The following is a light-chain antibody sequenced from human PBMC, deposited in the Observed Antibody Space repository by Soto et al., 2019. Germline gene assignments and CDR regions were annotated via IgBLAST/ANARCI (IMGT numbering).Light chain of an antibody. J-gene: IGLJ1*01. CDR2: EVS. CDR3: SSYTSSSTYV. V-gene: IGLV2-14*01. Sequence: QSALTLRASVSASPGQSITISCTGTSSDVGGYIYVSWYQQHPGKAPKLMIYEVSNRPSGVSNRFSGSKSGNTASLTISGLQAEDDADYYCSSYTSSSTYVFGTGTKLTVL. CDR1: SSDVGGYIY.